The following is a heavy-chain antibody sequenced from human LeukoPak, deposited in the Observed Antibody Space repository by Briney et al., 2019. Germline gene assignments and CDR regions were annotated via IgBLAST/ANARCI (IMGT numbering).Heavy chain of an antibody. Sequence: SETLSLTCTVSGGSISSYYWSWIRQPPGKGLGWIGYIYYSGSTNYNPSLKSRLTISVDTSKKQFSLKLSSVTAADTAMYYCARQGGIAARQYYYGMDVWGQGTTVTVSS. V-gene: IGHV4-59*08. CDR3: ARQGGIAARQYYYGMDV. D-gene: IGHD6-6*01. CDR1: GGSISSYY. CDR2: IYYSGST. J-gene: IGHJ6*02.